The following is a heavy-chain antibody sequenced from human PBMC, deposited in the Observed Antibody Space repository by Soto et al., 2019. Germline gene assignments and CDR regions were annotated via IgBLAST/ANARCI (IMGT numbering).Heavy chain of an antibody. CDR2: IIPKFGTA. Sequence: QVRWEQSGGEVKKPGSSVKVSCRVSGGIFSDYAVSWVRQAPGQGLQWVGGIIPKFGTAKYARKFEDRVTLTADELTSTVYMEINNLRSEDTALYYCARDKLSSLVVETPHLFDSWGQGTLLTVSS. J-gene: IGHJ5*01. CDR3: ARDKLSSLVVETPHLFDS. D-gene: IGHD2-21*01. V-gene: IGHV1-69*12. CDR1: GGIFSDYA.